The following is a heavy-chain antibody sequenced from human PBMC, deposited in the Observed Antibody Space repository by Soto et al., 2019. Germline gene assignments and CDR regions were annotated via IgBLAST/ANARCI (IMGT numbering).Heavy chain of an antibody. CDR1: GFTFSSYG. D-gene: IGHD2-15*01. CDR3: AKERDIVVVVAPLDY. Sequence: QVQLVESGGGVVQPGRSLRLSCAASGFTFSSYGMHWVRQAPGKGLEWVAVISYDGSNKYYADSGKGRFTISRDHSKNAVYLQRNSLRAEDTAVYYCAKERDIVVVVAPLDYWGQGTLVTVSS. CDR2: ISYDGSNK. V-gene: IGHV3-30*18. J-gene: IGHJ4*02.